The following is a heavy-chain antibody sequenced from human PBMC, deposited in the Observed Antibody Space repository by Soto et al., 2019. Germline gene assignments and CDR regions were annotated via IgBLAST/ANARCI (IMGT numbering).Heavy chain of an antibody. CDR3: ARDGPDMGGYYYYGMDV. J-gene: IGHJ6*02. Sequence: VASVKVSCKASGYTFTSYGISWVRQAPGQGLEWMGWISAYNGNTNYAQKLQGRVTMTTDTSTSTAYMELRSLRSDDTAVYYCARDGPDMGGYYYYGMDVWGQGTTVTVSS. V-gene: IGHV1-18*04. CDR2: ISAYNGNT. D-gene: IGHD2-15*01. CDR1: GYTFTSYG.